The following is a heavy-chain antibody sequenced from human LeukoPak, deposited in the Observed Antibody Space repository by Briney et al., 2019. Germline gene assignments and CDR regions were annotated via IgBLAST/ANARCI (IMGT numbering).Heavy chain of an antibody. Sequence: GGSLRLSCAASGFTFSSYGMHWVRQAPGKGLEWVAVIWYDGSNKYYADSVKGRFTISRDDSKNTLYLQMNSLRAEDTAVYYCARDATYSSSWYSNFDYWGQGTLVTVSS. V-gene: IGHV3-33*01. J-gene: IGHJ4*02. CDR1: GFTFSSYG. CDR2: IWYDGSNK. D-gene: IGHD6-13*01. CDR3: ARDATYSSSWYSNFDY.